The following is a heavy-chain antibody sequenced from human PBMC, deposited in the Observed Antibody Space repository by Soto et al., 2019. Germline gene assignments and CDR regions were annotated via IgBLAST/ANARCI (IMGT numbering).Heavy chain of an antibody. Sequence: GSLRLSCAASGFTFSTYPMHWVRQAPGKGLEWVAVLSFDGSNQYYADSVKGRFTISRDNSKNTLYLQMNSLRAEDTAVYYCARGFEKAVAGSSRFDYWGQGTLVTV. CDR1: GFTFSTYP. J-gene: IGHJ4*02. CDR2: LSFDGSNQ. D-gene: IGHD6-19*01. V-gene: IGHV3-30-3*01. CDR3: ARGFEKAVAGSSRFDY.